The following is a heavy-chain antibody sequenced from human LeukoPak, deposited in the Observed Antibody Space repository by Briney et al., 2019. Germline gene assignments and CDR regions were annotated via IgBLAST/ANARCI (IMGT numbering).Heavy chain of an antibody. CDR2: ISYDGSNK. D-gene: IGHD1-1*01. CDR1: GFTFSSYA. V-gene: IGHV3-30-3*01. CDR3: ARGIGRFAETIDY. J-gene: IGHJ4*02. Sequence: GGSLRLSCAASGFTFSSYAMHWVRQAPGKGLEWVAVISYDGSNKYYADSVKGRFTISRVNSKNTLYLQMNSLRAEDTAVYYCARGIGRFAETIDYWGQGTLVTVSS.